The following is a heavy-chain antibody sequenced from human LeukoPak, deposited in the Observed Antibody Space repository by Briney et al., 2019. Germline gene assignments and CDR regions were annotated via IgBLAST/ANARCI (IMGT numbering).Heavy chain of an antibody. J-gene: IGHJ2*01. CDR1: GYTFTSYG. V-gene: IGHV1-18*01. CDR3: ARGDDYGDYLGGWYFDL. D-gene: IGHD4-17*01. Sequence: ASVKVSCKASGYTFTSYGISWVRQAPGQGLEWMGWISAYNGNTNYAQKLQGRVTMTTDTSTSTAYMELRSLRSDDTAVYYCARGDDYGDYLGGWYFDLWGRGTLVTVSS. CDR2: ISAYNGNT.